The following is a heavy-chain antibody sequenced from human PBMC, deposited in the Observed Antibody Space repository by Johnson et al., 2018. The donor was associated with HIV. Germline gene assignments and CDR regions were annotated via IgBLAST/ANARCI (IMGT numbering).Heavy chain of an antibody. J-gene: IGHJ3*02. CDR1: GFTVSSNY. Sequence: VLLLESGGGLVQPGVSLRLSCAASGFTVSSNYMSWVRQAPGKGLEWVSAISGSGGSTYYADSVKGRFTISRDNSKNTLYLQMNSLRAEDTAVYYCAKDRGGDDAFDIWGQGTMVTVSS. CDR3: AKDRGGDDAFDI. CDR2: ISGSGGST. V-gene: IGHV3-23*01. D-gene: IGHD3-10*01.